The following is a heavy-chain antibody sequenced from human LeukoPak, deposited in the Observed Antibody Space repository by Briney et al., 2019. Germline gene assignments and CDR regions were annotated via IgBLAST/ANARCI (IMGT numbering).Heavy chain of an antibody. Sequence: GRSLRLSCAASGFTFSNYAIHWVRQAPGKGLEWVAVISSDGNKKDYADSVKGRFTLSRDNSQNTVYLQMNSLRAEDTAVYYCARDYCGGDCYLALLYWGQGTLVTVSS. CDR2: ISSDGNKK. D-gene: IGHD2-21*02. J-gene: IGHJ4*02. V-gene: IGHV3-30*14. CDR3: ARDYCGGDCYLALLY. CDR1: GFTFSNYA.